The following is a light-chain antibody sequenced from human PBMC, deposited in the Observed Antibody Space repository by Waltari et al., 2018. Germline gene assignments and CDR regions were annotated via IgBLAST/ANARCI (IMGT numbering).Light chain of an antibody. Sequence: DIQMTQSPSSLSASVGDRVNITGRASQSISRYLNEYQQKPGKATKLLIFAASSLLSGVPSRFSGSGSGTDFTLTISSLQPEDFATHYCQQSYSTPPRTFGPGTKVDIK. CDR2: AAS. V-gene: IGKV1-39*01. CDR1: QSISRY. CDR3: QQSYSTPPRT. J-gene: IGKJ3*01.